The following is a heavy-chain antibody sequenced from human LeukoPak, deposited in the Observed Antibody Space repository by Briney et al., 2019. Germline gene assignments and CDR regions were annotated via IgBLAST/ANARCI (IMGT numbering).Heavy chain of an antibody. CDR2: ISAYNGNT. Sequence: ASVKVCCKASGYTFTTYGISWVRQAPGQGLEWMGWISAYNGNTNCAQKLQGRVTMTTDTSTKTAYMELRSLRSDDTAVYYCASGYCSGGSCYGLLDYWGQGTLVIVSS. CDR3: ASGYCSGGSCYGLLDY. D-gene: IGHD2-15*01. V-gene: IGHV1-18*01. J-gene: IGHJ4*02. CDR1: GYTFTTYG.